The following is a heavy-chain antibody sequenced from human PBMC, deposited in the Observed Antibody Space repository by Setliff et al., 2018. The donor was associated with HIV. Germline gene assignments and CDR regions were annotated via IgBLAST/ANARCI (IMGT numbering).Heavy chain of an antibody. CDR2: IIPIFGTA. J-gene: IGHJ4*02. CDR3: GRDYYYDSSGYPYFDD. V-gene: IGHV1-69*06. D-gene: IGHD3-22*01. Sequence: SVKVSCKASGCTFSSYAISWVRQAPGQGLEWMGGIIPIFGTANYTQKFQGRVTITADKSTSTAYMELSSLRSEDTAVYYCGRDYYYDSSGYPYFDDWGERTLGAVAS. CDR1: GCTFSSYA.